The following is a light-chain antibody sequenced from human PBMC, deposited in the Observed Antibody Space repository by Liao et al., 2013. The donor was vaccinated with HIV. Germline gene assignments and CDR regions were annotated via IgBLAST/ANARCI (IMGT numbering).Light chain of an antibody. CDR1: YLGDKY. Sequence: SSELTQSPSVSVSPGQTASITCSGDYLGDKYASWYQHKPGQAPVLVIYQDNRRPSGIPERFSGSNSGNTATLTISGTQTVDEADYYCQAWDSITGVFGGGTKLTVL. V-gene: IGLV3-1*01. CDR3: QAWDSITGV. J-gene: IGLJ3*02. CDR2: QDN.